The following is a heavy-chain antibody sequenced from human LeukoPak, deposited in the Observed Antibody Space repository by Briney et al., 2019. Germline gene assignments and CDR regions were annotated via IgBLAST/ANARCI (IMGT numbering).Heavy chain of an antibody. CDR1: GFTFSSYA. D-gene: IGHD6-6*01. V-gene: IGHV1-2*02. CDR3: ARGPDSSSSPATLFYYYYMAV. Sequence: GGSLRLSCTASGFTFSSYAMHWVRQAPGQGLEWMGWINPNSGGTNYAQKFQGRVTMTRDTSISTAYMELSRLRSDDTAVYYCARGPDSSSSPATLFYYYYMAVWGKRTTVTVSS. CDR2: INPNSGGT. J-gene: IGHJ6*03.